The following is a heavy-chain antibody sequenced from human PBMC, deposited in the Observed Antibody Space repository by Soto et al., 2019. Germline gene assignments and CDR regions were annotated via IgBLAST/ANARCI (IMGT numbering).Heavy chain of an antibody. CDR3: ARGGSYDSLGLRVPSDY. CDR1: GYTFTGYY. D-gene: IGHD5-12*01. J-gene: IGHJ4*02. V-gene: IGHV1-2*04. CDR2: INPNSGGT. Sequence: QVQLVQSGAEVKKPGASVKVSCKASGYTFTGYYMHWVRQAPGQGLEWMGWINPNSGGTNYAQKVQGWGTRTRDTSISTAYMELSRLRSDATAVYYCARGGSYDSLGLRVPSDYWGQGTLVTVSS.